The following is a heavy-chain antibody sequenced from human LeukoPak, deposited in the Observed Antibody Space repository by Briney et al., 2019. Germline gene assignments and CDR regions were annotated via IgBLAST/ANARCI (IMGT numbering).Heavy chain of an antibody. Sequence: PGGSLRLSCAASGFTFSSYGMHWVRQAPGKGLEWVAVIWYDGSNKYYADSVKGRFTISRDNSKNTLYLQMNSLRAEDTAVYYCARGGGGSIAVAGLLDYWGQGTLVTISS. D-gene: IGHD6-19*01. J-gene: IGHJ4*02. CDR3: ARGGGGSIAVAGLLDY. V-gene: IGHV3-33*01. CDR2: IWYDGSNK. CDR1: GFTFSSYG.